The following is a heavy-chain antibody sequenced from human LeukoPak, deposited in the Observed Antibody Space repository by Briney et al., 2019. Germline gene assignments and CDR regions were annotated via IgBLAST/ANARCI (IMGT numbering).Heavy chain of an antibody. Sequence: GASVKVSCKASGYTFTGYYMHWVRQAPGQGLEWMGWINPNSGGTNYAQKFQGRVTMTRDTSISTAYMELSRLRSDDTAVYYCARGDRSGGSCYSGPVLIDYWGQGTLVTVSS. CDR3: ARGDRSGGSCYSGPVLIDY. D-gene: IGHD2-15*01. J-gene: IGHJ4*02. CDR1: GYTFTGYY. CDR2: INPNSGGT. V-gene: IGHV1-2*02.